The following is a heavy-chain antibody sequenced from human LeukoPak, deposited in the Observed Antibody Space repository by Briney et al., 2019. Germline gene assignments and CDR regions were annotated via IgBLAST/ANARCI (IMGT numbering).Heavy chain of an antibody. V-gene: IGHV3-48*01. D-gene: IGHD3-3*01. J-gene: IGHJ3*02. CDR2: ISSSSSTI. CDR1: GFTFSSYS. CDR3: ARDYFWNHRNGIFGAFDI. Sequence: PGGSLRLSCAASGFTFSSYSMNWVRQAPGKGLERVSYISSSSSTIYYADSVKGRFTISRDNAKNSLYLQMNSLRAEDTAVYYCARDYFWNHRNGIFGAFDIWGQGTMVTVSS.